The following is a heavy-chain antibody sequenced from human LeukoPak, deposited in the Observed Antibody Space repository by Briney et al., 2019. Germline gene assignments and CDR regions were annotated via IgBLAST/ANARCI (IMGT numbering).Heavy chain of an antibody. V-gene: IGHV4-59*12. D-gene: IGHD6-19*01. CDR3: ARALVAGRIDY. CDR2: IYYSGST. J-gene: IGHJ4*02. Sequence: SETLSLTCTVSGGSISSYYWSWIRQPPGKGLEWIGYIYYSGSTNYNPSLKSRVTISVDTSKNQFSLKLSSVTAADTAVYYCARALVAGRIDYWGQGTLVTVSS. CDR1: GGSISSYY.